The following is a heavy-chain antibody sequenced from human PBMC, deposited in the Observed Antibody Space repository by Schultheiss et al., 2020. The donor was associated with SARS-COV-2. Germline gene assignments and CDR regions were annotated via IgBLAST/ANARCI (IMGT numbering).Heavy chain of an antibody. D-gene: IGHD3-22*01. CDR2: ISGSGGST. CDR1: GFIFSSYA. CDR3: AKNGYYYDSSGYYPPFDY. Sequence: GGSLRLSCAASGFIFSSYAMSWVRQAPGKGLEWVSAISGSGGSTYYADSVKGRFTISRDNSKNTLYLQMNSLRAEDTAVYYCAKNGYYYDSSGYYPPFDYWGQGTLVTVSS. J-gene: IGHJ4*02. V-gene: IGHV3-23*01.